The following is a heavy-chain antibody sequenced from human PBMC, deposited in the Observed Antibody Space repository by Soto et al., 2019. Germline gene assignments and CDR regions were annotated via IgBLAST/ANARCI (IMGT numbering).Heavy chain of an antibody. CDR3: ARSTARSYYYGMDV. V-gene: IGHV5-51*01. CDR2: IYPGDSDT. J-gene: IGHJ6*02. Sequence: PGESLKTSCQGSGYSFTSYWIGWVPQIPGKGLEWMGIIYPGDSDTRYSPSFQGQVTISADKSISTAYLQWSSLKASDTAMYYCARSTARSYYYGMDVWGQGTTVTVYS. CDR1: GYSFTSYW. D-gene: IGHD5-18*01.